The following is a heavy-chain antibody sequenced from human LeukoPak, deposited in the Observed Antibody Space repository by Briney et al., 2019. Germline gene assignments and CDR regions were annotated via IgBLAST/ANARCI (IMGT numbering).Heavy chain of an antibody. V-gene: IGHV1-2*06. CDR3: ARVGPAVSSRDLQGWNDPSDDY. D-gene: IGHD1-1*01. CDR1: GYTFTGYY. J-gene: IGHJ4*02. Sequence: GASVKVSCKASGYTFTGYYMHWVRQAPGQGLEWMGRINPNSGGTNYAQKFQGRVTMTRDTPISTAYIELSRLRSDDTAVYYCARVGPAVSSRDLQGWNDPSDDYWGQGTLVTVSS. CDR2: INPNSGGT.